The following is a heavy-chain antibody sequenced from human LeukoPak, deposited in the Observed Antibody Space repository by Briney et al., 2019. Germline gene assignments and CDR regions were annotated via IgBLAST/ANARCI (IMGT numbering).Heavy chain of an antibody. CDR1: GFTFSTNW. V-gene: IGHV3-7*03. Sequence: GGSLRLSCAASGFTFSTNWMTWVRQAPGKGLEWMANIKQDGSEKYSVDSVKGRFTISRENAKNSLYLQMNSLRAEDTAVYYCARVRSTVTIARGFDIWGQGTMVTVSS. CDR2: IKQDGSEK. J-gene: IGHJ3*02. CDR3: ARVRSTVTIARGFDI. D-gene: IGHD4-17*01.